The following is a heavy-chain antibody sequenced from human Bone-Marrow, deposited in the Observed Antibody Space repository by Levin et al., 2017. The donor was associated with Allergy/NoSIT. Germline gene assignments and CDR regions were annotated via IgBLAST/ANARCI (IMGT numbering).Heavy chain of an antibody. V-gene: IGHV4-30-2*01. CDR1: GGSISSGGSS. D-gene: IGHD3-10*01. Sequence: SETLSLTCALSGGSISSGGSSWSWIRQPPGKGLEWIGYIFHTGSTYYNSSLKSRVTISVDRSKNQFSLKLTSVTAADTAVYYCARSFTMLRGGFDPWGQGILVTDSS. CDR3: ARSFTMLRGGFDP. CDR2: IFHTGST. J-gene: IGHJ5*02.